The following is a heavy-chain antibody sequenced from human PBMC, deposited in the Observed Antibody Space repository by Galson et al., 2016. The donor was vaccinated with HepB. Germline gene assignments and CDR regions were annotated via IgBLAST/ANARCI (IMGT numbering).Heavy chain of an antibody. CDR1: GFTFSSYS. D-gene: IGHD7-27*01. CDR3: AGNWE. CDR2: ISGSGGVT. J-gene: IGHJ4*02. V-gene: IGHV3-23*01. Sequence: SLRLSCAASGFTFSSYSMNWVRQAPGKGLEWVSRISGSGGVTYYADSVKGRFTISRDNSMDTLYLQMNSLRAEDTAVYYCAGNWEWGQGTLVTVSS.